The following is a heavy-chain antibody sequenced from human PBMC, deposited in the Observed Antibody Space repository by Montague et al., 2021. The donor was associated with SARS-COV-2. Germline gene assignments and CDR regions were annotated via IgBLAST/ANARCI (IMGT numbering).Heavy chain of an antibody. V-gene: IGHV1-8*01. CDR3: ARGKVDTAMVYYCYYYMDV. J-gene: IGHJ6*03. Sequence: SVKVSCKASGYTFTSYDINWVRQATGQGLEWMGWMNPNSGNTGYAQKFQGRVTMTRNTSISTAYMELSSLRSEDTAVYYCARGKVDTAMVYYCYYYMDVWGKGTTVTVSS. D-gene: IGHD5-18*01. CDR1: GYTFTSYD. CDR2: MNPNSGNT.